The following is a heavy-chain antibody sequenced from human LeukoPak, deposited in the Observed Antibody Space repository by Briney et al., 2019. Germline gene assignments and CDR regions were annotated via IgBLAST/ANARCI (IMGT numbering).Heavy chain of an antibody. CDR3: ARDASCYYDGSGYYLGY. CDR1: GGSISSCS. CDR2: IHTSGST. D-gene: IGHD3-22*01. V-gene: IGHV4-4*07. J-gene: IGHJ4*02. Sequence: SETLSLTCIVSGGSISSCSWNWIRQPAGKGLEWIGPIHTSGSTNYNPSLKSRVTMSVDTSKNQFSLKLSSVTAADTAVYYCARDASCYYDGSGYYLGYWGQGTLVTVSS.